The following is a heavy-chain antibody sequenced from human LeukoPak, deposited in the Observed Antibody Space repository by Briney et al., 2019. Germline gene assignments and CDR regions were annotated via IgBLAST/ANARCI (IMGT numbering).Heavy chain of an antibody. CDR1: GGSFSGYY. J-gene: IGHJ6*02. CDR3: ARVRAIFGVVNV. D-gene: IGHD3-3*01. CDR2: INHSGST. Sequence: KPSETLSLTCAVYGGSFSGYYWSWIRQPPGKGLEWIGEINHSGSTNYNPSLKSRVTISVDTSRNQFSLKLSSVTAADTAVYYCARVRAIFGVVNVWGQGTTVTVSS. V-gene: IGHV4-34*01.